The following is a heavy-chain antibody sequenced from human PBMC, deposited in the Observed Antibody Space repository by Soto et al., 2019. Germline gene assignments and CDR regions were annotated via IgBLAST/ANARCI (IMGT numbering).Heavy chain of an antibody. Sequence: SVKVSCKASGGTFSSYAISWVRQAPGQGLEWMGGIIPIFGTANYAQKFQGRVTITADESTSTAYMELSSLRSEDTAVYYCARGALIAAAGRHAFDIWGQGTMVTVSS. CDR3: ARGALIAAAGRHAFDI. V-gene: IGHV1-69*13. CDR2: IIPIFGTA. CDR1: GGTFSSYA. D-gene: IGHD6-13*01. J-gene: IGHJ3*02.